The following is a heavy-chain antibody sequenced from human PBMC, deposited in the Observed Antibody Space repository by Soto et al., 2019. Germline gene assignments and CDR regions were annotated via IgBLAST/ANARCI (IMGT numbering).Heavy chain of an antibody. V-gene: IGHV3-48*01. J-gene: IGHJ4*02. CDR3: ATLRTAYCGGDCYYDYFDY. CDR1: GFTFSSYS. CDR2: ISSSSSTI. Sequence: PGGSLRLSCAASGFTFSSYSMNWVRQAPGKGLEWVSYISSSSSTIYYADSVKGRFTISRDNAKNSLYLQMNSLRAEDTAVYYCATLRTAYCGGDCYYDYFDYWGQGTLVTVSS. D-gene: IGHD2-21*01.